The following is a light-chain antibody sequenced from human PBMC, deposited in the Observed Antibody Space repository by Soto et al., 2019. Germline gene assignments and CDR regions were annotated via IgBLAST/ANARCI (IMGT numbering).Light chain of an antibody. CDR1: QSVTSDN. V-gene: IGKV3-20*01. Sequence: VLTQSPGTLSSSPWERATLSCRASQSVTSDNLAWYQQKPGQAPRLIIHGASYRASGIPDRFSGSGSGTDFTLTISGLEPEDFAVYYCQQYATSPRTFGPGTKVEIK. J-gene: IGKJ1*01. CDR2: GAS. CDR3: QQYATSPRT.